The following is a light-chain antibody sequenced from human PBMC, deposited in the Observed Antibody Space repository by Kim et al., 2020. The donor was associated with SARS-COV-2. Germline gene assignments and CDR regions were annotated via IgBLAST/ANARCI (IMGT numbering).Light chain of an antibody. J-gene: IGKJ4*01. CDR2: DAS. CDR1: QSVSSY. Sequence: VSPGERATLSCRASQSVSSYLAWYQQKPGQAPRLLIYDASTRATGIPARFSGSGSGTEFTLTISSLQSEDFAVYYCQQYNNWPLTFGGGTKVDIK. V-gene: IGKV3-15*01. CDR3: QQYNNWPLT.